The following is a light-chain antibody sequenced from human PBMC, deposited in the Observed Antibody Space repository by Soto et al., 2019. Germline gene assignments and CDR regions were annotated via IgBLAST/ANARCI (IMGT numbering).Light chain of an antibody. J-gene: IGKJ1*01. CDR2: GAS. CDR3: QQYVTSGT. Sequence: EIVLTQSPGTLSLSPGERATLSCRASQSVSGSYLAWYQQKPGQSPRLLIYGASSRATGIPDRFSGSGSGTHFTLTISRLEPEDFAVYYCQQYVTSGTFGQGTKVDIK. V-gene: IGKV3-20*01. CDR1: QSVSGSY.